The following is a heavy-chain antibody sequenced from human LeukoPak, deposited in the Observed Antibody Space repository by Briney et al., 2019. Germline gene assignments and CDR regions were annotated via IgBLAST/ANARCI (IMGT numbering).Heavy chain of an antibody. Sequence: GASVKVSCKASGYTFTGYYMHWVRQAPGQGLEWMGWINPNSGGTNYAQKFQGRVTMTRDTSISTAYMELSRLRSDDTAVYYCARGTSGIAAAGTVWGYYYMDVWGKGTTVTVSS. CDR1: GYTFTGYY. V-gene: IGHV1-2*02. CDR2: INPNSGGT. J-gene: IGHJ6*03. D-gene: IGHD6-13*01. CDR3: ARGTSGIAAAGTVWGYYYMDV.